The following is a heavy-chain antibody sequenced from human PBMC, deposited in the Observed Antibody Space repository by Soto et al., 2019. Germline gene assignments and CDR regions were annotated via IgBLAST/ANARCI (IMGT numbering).Heavy chain of an antibody. J-gene: IGHJ4*02. D-gene: IGHD3-22*01. CDR1: GFTFSKYG. V-gene: IGHV3-74*01. CDR3: ARENSRSYHFDY. Sequence: HXGSLRISSGASGFTFSKYGMHWVRQAPGKGLVWVSRIHSDVSTTNYADPVKGRFTISRDNAKNTLFLQMNSLRAEDTAVYYCARENSRSYHFDYSGQGILVTVSS. CDR2: IHSDVSTT.